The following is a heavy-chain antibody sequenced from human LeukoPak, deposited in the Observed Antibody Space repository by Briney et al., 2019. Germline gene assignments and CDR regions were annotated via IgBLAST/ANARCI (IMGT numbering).Heavy chain of an antibody. Sequence: GGSLRLSCAGSGFIFSDFYMSWIRQAPGKGPECVSHISPGGSVIYYADSVKGRFTITRVNANNSLSLQMSGLGAEDTAVYYCAREDGYCTSSTCFGSHKNWFDPWGQGTLVTVSS. V-gene: IGHV3-11*04. CDR3: AREDGYCTSSTCFGSHKNWFDP. CDR2: ISPGGSVI. D-gene: IGHD2-2*03. J-gene: IGHJ5*02. CDR1: GFIFSDFY.